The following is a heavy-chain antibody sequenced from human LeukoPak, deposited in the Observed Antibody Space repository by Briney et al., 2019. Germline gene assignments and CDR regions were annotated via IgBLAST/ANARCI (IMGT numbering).Heavy chain of an antibody. Sequence: GGSLRLSCAASGFTFSNYALSWVRQAPGKGLEWVSGISWNSGSIGYADSVKGRFTISRDNAKNSLYLQMNSLRAEDTALYYCAKNITSVVYSGLFDYWGQGTLVTVSS. D-gene: IGHD1-26*01. V-gene: IGHV3-9*01. CDR2: ISWNSGSI. CDR1: GFTFSNYA. CDR3: AKNITSVVYSGLFDY. J-gene: IGHJ4*02.